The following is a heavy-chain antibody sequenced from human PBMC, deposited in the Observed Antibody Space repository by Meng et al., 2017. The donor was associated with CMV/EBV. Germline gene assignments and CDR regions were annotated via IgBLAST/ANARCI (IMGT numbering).Heavy chain of an antibody. D-gene: IGHD2-21*02. CDR3: AREGYCGGDCFYDY. CDR1: GATFTSYA. V-gene: IGHV1-69*01. J-gene: IGHJ4*02. Sequence: HLSQAGAAVKKPGSSVKVSCKASGATFTSYAISWVRQAPGQGLEWMGGIIPIFGTANYAQKFQGRVTITADESTSTAYMELSSLRSEDTAVYYCAREGYCGGDCFYDYWGQGTLVTVSS. CDR2: IIPIFGTA.